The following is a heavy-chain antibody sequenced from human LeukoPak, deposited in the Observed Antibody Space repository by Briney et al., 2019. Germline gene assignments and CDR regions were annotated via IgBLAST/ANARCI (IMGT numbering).Heavy chain of an antibody. CDR2: ISSSSSYI. Sequence: GGSLRLSCAASAFTFSSYSMNWVRQAPGKGLEWVSSISSSSSYIYYADSVKGRFTISRDNAKNSLYLQMNSLRAEDTAVYYCARGLESYYDSSGYHPRYFDYWGQGTLVTVSS. D-gene: IGHD3-22*01. V-gene: IGHV3-21*01. CDR1: AFTFSSYS. J-gene: IGHJ4*02. CDR3: ARGLESYYDSSGYHPRYFDY.